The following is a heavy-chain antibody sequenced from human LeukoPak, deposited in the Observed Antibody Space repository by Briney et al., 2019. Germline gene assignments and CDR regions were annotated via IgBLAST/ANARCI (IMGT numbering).Heavy chain of an antibody. CDR3: ARGLYGTAMVRFDY. J-gene: IGHJ4*02. CDR1: GGSISSSSYY. V-gene: IGHV4-39*07. CDR2: IYYSGST. Sequence: PSETLSLTCTVSGGSISSSSYYWGWIRQPPGKGLEWIGSIYYSGSTYYNPSLKSRVTISVDTSKNQFSLKLSSVTAADTAVYYCARGLYGTAMVRFDYWGQGTLVTVSS. D-gene: IGHD5-18*01.